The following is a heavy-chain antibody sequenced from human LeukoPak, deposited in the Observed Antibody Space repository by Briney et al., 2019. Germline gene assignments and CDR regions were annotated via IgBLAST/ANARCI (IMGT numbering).Heavy chain of an antibody. J-gene: IGHJ5*02. V-gene: IGHV4-39*01. CDR1: GGSISSSSYY. CDR2: IYYSGST. CDR3: ASSRYFDWSRFDP. Sequence: SETLSLTCTVSGGSISSSSYYWGWIRQPPGKGLEWIGSIYYSGSTYYNPSLKSRATISVDTSKNQFSLKLSSVTAADTAVYYCASSRYFDWSRFDPWGQGTLVTVSS. D-gene: IGHD3-9*01.